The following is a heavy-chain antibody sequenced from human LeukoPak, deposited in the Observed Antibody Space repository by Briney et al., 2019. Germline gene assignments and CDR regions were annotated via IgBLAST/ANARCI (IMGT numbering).Heavy chain of an antibody. J-gene: IGHJ4*02. D-gene: IGHD3-3*01. CDR3: ARERYDDYFEY. CDR2: ISRSGTII. V-gene: IGHV3-48*03. CDR1: GFTFSGYE. Sequence: GGSLRLSCAASGFTFSGYEMNWVRQAPGKGLEWVSYISRSGTIISYADSVKGRFTISRDNAKNSLYLQMNSLRAEDTAVYYCARERYDDYFEYWGQGARVSVSS.